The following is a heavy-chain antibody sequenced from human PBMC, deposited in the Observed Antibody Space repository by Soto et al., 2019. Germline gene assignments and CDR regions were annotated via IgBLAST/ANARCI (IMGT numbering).Heavy chain of an antibody. CDR2: INPNSGGT. CDR3: ARGLPVVVIASKWFDP. CDR1: GYTFTGYY. Sequence: ASVKVSCKASGYTFTGYYMHWVRQAPGQGLEWMGWINPNSGGTNYAQKFQGWVTMTRDTSISTAYMELSRLRSDDTAVYYCARGLPVVVIASKWFDPWGQGPLVTVSS. J-gene: IGHJ5*02. D-gene: IGHD2-21*01. V-gene: IGHV1-2*04.